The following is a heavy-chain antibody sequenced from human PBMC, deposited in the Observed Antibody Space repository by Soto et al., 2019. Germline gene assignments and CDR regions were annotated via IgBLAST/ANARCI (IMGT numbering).Heavy chain of an antibody. Sequence: QVTLKESGPVLLNPTETLTLTCTVSGFSLNNPMMGVTWIRQPPGKALEWLAHIFSSDEKSYSTSLKNRLTISQDTSKSQVVLTLTNVDPVDTATYFCARRRGDILTIDPWGQGTLVTVSS. CDR2: IFSSDEK. V-gene: IGHV2-26*01. D-gene: IGHD3-9*01. J-gene: IGHJ5*02. CDR3: ARRRGDILTIDP. CDR1: GFSLNNPMMG.